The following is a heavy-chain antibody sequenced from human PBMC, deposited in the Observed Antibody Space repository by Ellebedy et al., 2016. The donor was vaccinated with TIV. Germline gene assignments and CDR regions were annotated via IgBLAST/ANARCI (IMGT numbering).Heavy chain of an antibody. V-gene: IGHV1-58*01. CDR1: GFTFSDSS. Sequence: AASVKVSCKPSGFTFSDSSVQWVRQARGQRLEWIGWIVVGSGNTNYAQNFQERATITRDMSTSAAYMALSSLRSEDTAVHYCAAGFTIAVAGSIWGQGTVVTVSS. CDR2: IVVGSGNT. D-gene: IGHD6-19*01. CDR3: AAGFTIAVAGSI. J-gene: IGHJ3*02.